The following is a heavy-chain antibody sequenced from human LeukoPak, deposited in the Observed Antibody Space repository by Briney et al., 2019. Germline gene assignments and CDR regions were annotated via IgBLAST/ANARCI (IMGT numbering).Heavy chain of an antibody. CDR3: ARWSNSGFDY. CDR2: INPNSGGT. D-gene: IGHD1-26*01. CDR1: GYTFTGYY. V-gene: IGHV1-2*02. J-gene: IGHJ4*02. Sequence: EASVKVSCKASGYTFTGYYMHWVRQAPGQGLEWMGRINPNSGGTNYVEKFQGRVTMTRDTSISTAYMELSRLTSDDTATYYCARWSNSGFDYWGQGTLVTVSS.